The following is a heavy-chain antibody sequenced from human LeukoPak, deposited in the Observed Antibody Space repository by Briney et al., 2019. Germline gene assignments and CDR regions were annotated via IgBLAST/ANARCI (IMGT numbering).Heavy chain of an antibody. CDR1: GFSLTTGGVG. CDR2: IYWHDEK. J-gene: IGHJ6*02. D-gene: IGHD1-14*01. V-gene: IGHV2-5*01. Sequence: ESGPTLVNPTQTLTLTCSFSGFSLTTGGVGMAWFRQPPGKTLEWLAAIYWHDEKFYRPSLKSSLTITKDTSKNQVVLTMTNMDPVDTATYYCAHRRITLGMDVWGLGTTVTVSS. CDR3: AHRRITLGMDV.